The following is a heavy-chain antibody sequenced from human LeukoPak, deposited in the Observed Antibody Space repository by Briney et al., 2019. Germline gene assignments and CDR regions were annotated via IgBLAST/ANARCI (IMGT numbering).Heavy chain of an antibody. Sequence: SQTLSLTCTVSGGSISSGDYYWSWIRQPPGKGLEWIGYIYYSGSTNYNPSLKSRVTISVDTSKNQFSLRLSSVTAADTAVYYCTRSRGYSYGTTFLDYWGQGTLVTVSS. V-gene: IGHV4-30-4*08. CDR3: TRSRGYSYGTTFLDY. CDR2: IYYSGST. J-gene: IGHJ4*02. CDR1: GGSISSGDYY. D-gene: IGHD5-18*01.